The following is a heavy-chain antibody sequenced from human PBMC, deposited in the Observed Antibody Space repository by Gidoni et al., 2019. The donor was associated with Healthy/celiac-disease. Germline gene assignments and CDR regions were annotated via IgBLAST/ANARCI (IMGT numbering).Heavy chain of an antibody. J-gene: IGHJ4*02. Sequence: ELQLVESGGGLVKPGGSLRLSCAASGFPFSHAWMRWFRQAPGKGLEWVGRSKSKTDGGTTDYAAPVKGRLTISRDDSKNTLYLQMNSLKTEDTAVYYCTTDRPRRLLWFGELPPPIDYWGQGTLVNVSS. CDR1: GFPFSHAW. CDR2: SKSKTDGGTT. V-gene: IGHV3-15*01. CDR3: TTDRPRRLLWFGELPPPIDY. D-gene: IGHD3-10*01.